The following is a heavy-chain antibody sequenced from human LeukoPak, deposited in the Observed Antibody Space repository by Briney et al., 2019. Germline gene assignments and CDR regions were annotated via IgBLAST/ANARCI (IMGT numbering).Heavy chain of an antibody. CDR2: IYYTGST. Sequence: SETLSLTCTVSGGSINSYYWSWIRQPPGKGLEWLGNIYYTGSTNYNPSLKSRITISIDTFKNQFSLKLSSVTAADTAVYYCARVSYGLLSYFFDYWGQGTLLTVSS. D-gene: IGHD4-17*01. J-gene: IGHJ4*02. V-gene: IGHV4-59*01. CDR3: ARVSYGLLSYFFDY. CDR1: GGSINSYY.